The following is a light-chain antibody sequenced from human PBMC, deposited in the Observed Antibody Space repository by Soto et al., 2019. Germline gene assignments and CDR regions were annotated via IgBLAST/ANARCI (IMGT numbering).Light chain of an antibody. CDR3: QQRSNWLT. Sequence: EIVLTQSPATLSLSPGERATLSCRASQSVSSYLAWYQQKPGQAPRLLIYDASNRATGIPARFSGSGSGTDFTLTSSSLELEDFAVYYCQQRSNWLTFGGGTKVEIK. V-gene: IGKV3-11*01. CDR1: QSVSSY. CDR2: DAS. J-gene: IGKJ4*01.